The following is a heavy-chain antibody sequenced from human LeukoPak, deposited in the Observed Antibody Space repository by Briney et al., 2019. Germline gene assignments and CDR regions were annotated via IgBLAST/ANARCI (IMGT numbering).Heavy chain of an antibody. CDR1: GGSFIGFH. D-gene: IGHD5-12*01. J-gene: IGHJ5*02. V-gene: IGHV4-34*01. CDR3: ARVKRGYSGRISSWFDP. Sequence: PSETLSLTCAVYGGSFIGFHWNWIRQPPGKGLEWIGDINHSGSTNYNPSLKSRVTISVDTSKNQFSLKLSSVTAADTAVYYCARVKRGYSGRISSWFDPWGQGTLVTVSS. CDR2: INHSGST.